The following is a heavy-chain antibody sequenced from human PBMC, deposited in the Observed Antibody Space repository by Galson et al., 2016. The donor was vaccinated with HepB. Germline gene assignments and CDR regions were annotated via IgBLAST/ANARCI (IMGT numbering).Heavy chain of an antibody. CDR3: VISIRGISVGPFDY. D-gene: IGHD3-10*01. CDR1: GFTFSSFG. J-gene: IGHJ4*02. V-gene: IGHV3-23*01. CDR2: ISAMDNQI. Sequence: SLRLSCAGTGFTFSSFGMSWVRQAPGKGLEWVSVISAMDNQIYYADSVRGRFTISRDNSRSSLFLEMNSPRAEDTAVYYCVISIRGISVGPFDYWGQGTPVVVAS.